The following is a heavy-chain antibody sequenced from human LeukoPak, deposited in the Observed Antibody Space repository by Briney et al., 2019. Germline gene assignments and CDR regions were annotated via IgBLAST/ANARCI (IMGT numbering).Heavy chain of an antibody. Sequence: GESLKISCKGSGYRFPTYWIAWVRQMPGKGLEWMGIIYPDDSDTRYSPSFQGQVTISADKSISTAYLQWSSLKASDTAMYYCARRADYYDSSGYYPYFYYGMDVWGQGTTVTVSS. CDR2: IYPDDSDT. CDR1: GYRFPTYW. CDR3: ARRADYYDSSGYYPYFYYGMDV. J-gene: IGHJ6*02. D-gene: IGHD3-22*01. V-gene: IGHV5-51*01.